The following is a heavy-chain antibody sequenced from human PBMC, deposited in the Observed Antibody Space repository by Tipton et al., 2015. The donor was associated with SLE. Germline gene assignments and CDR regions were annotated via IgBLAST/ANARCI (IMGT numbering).Heavy chain of an antibody. V-gene: IGHV4-31*01. CDR2: IFSSGST. J-gene: IGHJ4*02. D-gene: IGHD4-17*01. Sequence: TLSLTCTVSGGPITSGGYYWSWLRQHPGKGLEWIGYIFSSGSTYYNPSLKNQITISVGTSKNRFSLELTSVTAADTALYYCARHAGDYAYFDSWGQGTLVTVSS. CDR3: ARHAGDYAYFDS. CDR1: GGPITSGGYY.